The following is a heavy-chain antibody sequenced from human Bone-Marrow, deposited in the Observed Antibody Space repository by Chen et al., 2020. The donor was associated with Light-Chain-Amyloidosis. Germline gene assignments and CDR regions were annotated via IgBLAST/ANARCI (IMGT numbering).Heavy chain of an antibody. D-gene: IGHD1-26*01. CDR3: ARSLGPYGMDV. V-gene: IGHV3-74*01. Sequence: EVQLVESGGGLVQSGRSLTLSCADSGFTLSSYWMHWVRQAPGKGLVWVSHINGAGSGTDYADYVTGRFIISRDNTKNTLYLQMNSLGVEDTAVYYCARSLGPYGMDVWGQGTTVTVSS. CDR2: INGAGSGT. J-gene: IGHJ6*02. CDR1: GFTLSSYW.